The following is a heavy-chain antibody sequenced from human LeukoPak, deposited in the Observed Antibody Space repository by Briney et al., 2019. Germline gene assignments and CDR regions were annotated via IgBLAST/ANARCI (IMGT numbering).Heavy chain of an antibody. CDR1: GFTFSTYG. D-gene: IGHD7-27*01. Sequence: PGGSLRLSCAASGFTFSTYGMHWVRQAPGKGLEWVAVIYYDGSNKYYADSVKGRFTVSRDNSKNTLFLQMNSLRAEDTAVYYCAKDGGLWVSAHWGDSWGRGTLVTVSS. CDR2: IYYDGSNK. CDR3: AKDGGLWVSAHWGDS. J-gene: IGHJ4*02. V-gene: IGHV3-33*06.